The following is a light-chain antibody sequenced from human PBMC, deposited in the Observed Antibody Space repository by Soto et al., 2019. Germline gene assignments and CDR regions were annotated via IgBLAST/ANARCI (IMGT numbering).Light chain of an antibody. J-gene: IGKJ1*01. V-gene: IGKV1-39*01. CDR1: QSISFY. Sequence: DIQMTQSPSSLSASVGNRVTITCRASQSISFYLNWYQQKPGKAPKLLIYAASTLQSGVPSRFSGSGSGTDFTLAISSLQPEDFATYYCQQSYSTPTFGQGTKVDI. CDR2: AAS. CDR3: QQSYSTPT.